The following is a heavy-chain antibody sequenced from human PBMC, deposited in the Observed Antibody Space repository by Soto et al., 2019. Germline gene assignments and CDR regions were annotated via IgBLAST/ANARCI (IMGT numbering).Heavy chain of an antibody. CDR2: IYYSGST. J-gene: IGHJ3*02. D-gene: IGHD1-26*01. CDR1: GYSISSSNW. CDR3: ASSRWERLGDAFDI. V-gene: IGHV4-28*01. Sequence: SETLSLTCAVSGYSISSSNWWGWIRQPPGKGLEWIGYIYYSGSTYYNPSLKSRVTMSVDTSKNQFSLKLSSVTAVDTAVYYCASSRWERLGDAFDIWGQGTMVTVSS.